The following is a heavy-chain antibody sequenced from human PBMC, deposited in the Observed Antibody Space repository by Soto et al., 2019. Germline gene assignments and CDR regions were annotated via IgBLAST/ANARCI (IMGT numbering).Heavy chain of an antibody. J-gene: IGHJ4*02. D-gene: IGHD3-16*01. CDR1: GGSISSRDSY. CDR3: ARGFGRSHFDY. Sequence: LSRTCTVSGGSISSRDSYWGWIRQPPGKGLEWIGSFHYSGSTYYNPSLKSRVTISVDTSKNQFSLRVTSVTAADTAVYYCARGFGRSHFDYWGQGTLVTVSS. V-gene: IGHV4-39*01. CDR2: FHYSGST.